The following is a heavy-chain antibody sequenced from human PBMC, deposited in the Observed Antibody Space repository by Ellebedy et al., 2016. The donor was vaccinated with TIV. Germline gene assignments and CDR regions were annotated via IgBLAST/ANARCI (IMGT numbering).Heavy chain of an antibody. Sequence: GGSLRLSXAASGFTFSSYDIHWVRQAPGKGLEWVAVIWYDGSNKYYADSVKGRFTISRDNSKNTLYLQMNSLRVEDTAVYYCARDPGRGAFDIWGQGTMVTVSS. CDR1: GFTFSSYD. CDR3: ARDPGRGAFDI. V-gene: IGHV3-33*01. CDR2: IWYDGSNK. J-gene: IGHJ3*02.